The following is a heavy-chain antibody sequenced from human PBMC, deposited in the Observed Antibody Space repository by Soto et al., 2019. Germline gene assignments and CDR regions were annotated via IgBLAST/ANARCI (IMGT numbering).Heavy chain of an antibody. CDR3: AREENCSDGVCYSEYFQR. CDR1: GSIFTAYS. Sequence: ASVKVSCKASGSIFTAYSMHWVRQAPGQGLEWMGVVNPSGGSTNYAQRFQGRITMTRDTSTSTVYMDLKFLTSEDTAVYYCAREENCSDGVCYSEYFQRWGQGTLVTVSS. D-gene: IGHD2-15*01. J-gene: IGHJ1*01. CDR2: VNPSGGST. V-gene: IGHV1-46*01.